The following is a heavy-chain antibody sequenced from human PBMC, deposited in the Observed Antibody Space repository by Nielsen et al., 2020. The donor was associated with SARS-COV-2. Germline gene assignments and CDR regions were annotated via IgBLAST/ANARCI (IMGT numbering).Heavy chain of an antibody. CDR2: ISGSGGST. J-gene: IGHJ3*02. CDR1: GFTFSSYA. D-gene: IGHD6-19*01. V-gene: IGHV3-23*01. Sequence: GESLKISCAASGFTFSSYAMSWVRQAPGKGLEWVSAISGSGGSTYYADSVKGRFTISRDNSKNTLYLQMNSLRAEDTAVYYCAKIRRVDSSGWYQGAFDIWGQGTMVTVSS. CDR3: AKIRRVDSSGWYQGAFDI.